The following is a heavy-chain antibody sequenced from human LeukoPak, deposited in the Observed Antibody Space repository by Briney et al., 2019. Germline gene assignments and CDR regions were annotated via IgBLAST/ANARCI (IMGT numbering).Heavy chain of an antibody. CDR2: IDHSGST. Sequence: SETLSLTCTVSGYSISSGYYWGWIRQPPGKGLEWTGSIDHSGSTYYNPSLKSRVTISVDTSKNQFSLKLSSVTAADTAVYYCARQNYDRTFDYWGQGTLVTVSS. D-gene: IGHD3-22*01. V-gene: IGHV4-38-2*02. CDR1: GYSISSGYY. J-gene: IGHJ4*02. CDR3: ARQNYDRTFDY.